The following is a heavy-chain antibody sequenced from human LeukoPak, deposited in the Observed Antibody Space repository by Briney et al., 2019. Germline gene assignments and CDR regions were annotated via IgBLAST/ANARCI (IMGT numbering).Heavy chain of an antibody. Sequence: GGSLRLSCAASGITFSNVWMSWVRQAPGKGLEWVSVMSGSGANTFYADSVKGRFTISRDNSKNTLYLQMNSLRAEDTAVYYCAGNYGDYVRGLDYWGQGTLVTVSS. CDR2: MSGSGANT. CDR3: AGNYGDYVRGLDY. CDR1: GITFSNVW. V-gene: IGHV3-23*01. D-gene: IGHD4-17*01. J-gene: IGHJ4*02.